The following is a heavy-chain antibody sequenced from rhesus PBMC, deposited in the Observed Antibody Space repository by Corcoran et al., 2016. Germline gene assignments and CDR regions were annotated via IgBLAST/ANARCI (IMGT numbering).Heavy chain of an antibody. CDR2: ITYSGST. Sequence: QVQLQESGPGLVKPSETLSLTCAVSGGSISSGYYYWSWLRQPPGKGLEWIGYITYSGSTSYNPCIKSRGTISRDTSKNQFSLKLSSVTAADTAVYYCARDFESRFDYWGQGVLVTVSS. J-gene: IGHJ4*01. CDR1: GGSISSGYYY. CDR3: ARDFESRFDY. V-gene: IGHV4-122*02.